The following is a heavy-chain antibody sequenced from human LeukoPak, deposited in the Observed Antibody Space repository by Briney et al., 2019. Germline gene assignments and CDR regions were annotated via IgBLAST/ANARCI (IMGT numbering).Heavy chain of an antibody. CDR1: GYTFTGYH. J-gene: IGHJ4*02. D-gene: IGHD3-22*01. V-gene: IGHV1-2*02. CDR2: INANSGGT. CDR3: TRVWHYYGGSGYYYPDYFDY. Sequence: ASVKVSCKGFGYTFTGYHMHWVRQAPGQGLEWMGWINANSGGTNYAQKFQGRVTMTRDTSISTAYMELRRLKSDDTAIYYCTRVWHYYGGSGYYYPDYFDYWGQGTLVTVSS.